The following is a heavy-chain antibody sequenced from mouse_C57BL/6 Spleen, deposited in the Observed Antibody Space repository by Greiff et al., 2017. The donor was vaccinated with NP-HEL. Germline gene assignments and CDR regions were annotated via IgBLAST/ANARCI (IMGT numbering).Heavy chain of an antibody. CDR3: ARSDYYGSSDY. J-gene: IGHJ2*01. CDR2: IYPGDGDT. CDR1: GYAFSSSW. D-gene: IGHD1-1*01. V-gene: IGHV1-82*01. Sequence: QVQLQQSGPELVKPGASVKISCKASGYAFSSSWMNWVKQRPGKGLEWIGRIYPGDGDTNYNGKFKGKATLTADKSSSPAYMQLRSLTSEDSAVYFGARSDYYGSSDYWGQGTTLTVSS.